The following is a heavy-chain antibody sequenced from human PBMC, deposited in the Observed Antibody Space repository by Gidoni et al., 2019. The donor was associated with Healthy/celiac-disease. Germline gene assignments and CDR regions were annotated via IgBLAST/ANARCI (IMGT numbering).Heavy chain of an antibody. Sequence: TCAVYGGSFSGYYWSWIRQPPGKGLEWIGEINHSGSTNYNPSLKSRVTISVDTSKNQFSLKLSSVTAADTAVYYCASTGPQVEMATIPNCWFDPWGQGTLVTVSS. CDR1: GGSFSGYY. CDR2: INHSGST. J-gene: IGHJ5*02. D-gene: IGHD5-12*01. CDR3: ASTGPQVEMATIPNCWFDP. V-gene: IGHV4-34*01.